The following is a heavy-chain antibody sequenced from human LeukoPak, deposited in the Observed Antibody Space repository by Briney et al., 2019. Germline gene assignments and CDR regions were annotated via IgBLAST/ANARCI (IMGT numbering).Heavy chain of an antibody. CDR2: ISYDGSNK. CDR1: GFTFSSYA. J-gene: IGHJ5*02. Sequence: GGSLRLSCAASGFTFSSYAMHWVRQAPGKGLEWVAVISYDGSNKYYADSVKGRFTISRDNSKNTLYLQMNSLRAEDTAVYYCAREGYSSSMFGYNWFDPWGQGTLVTVSS. CDR3: AREGYSSSMFGYNWFDP. D-gene: IGHD6-6*01. V-gene: IGHV3-30*01.